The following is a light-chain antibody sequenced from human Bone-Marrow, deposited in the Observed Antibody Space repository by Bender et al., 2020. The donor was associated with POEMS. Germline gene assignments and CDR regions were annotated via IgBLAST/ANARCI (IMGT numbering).Light chain of an antibody. CDR2: EDT. V-gene: IGLV2-8*01. Sequence: QSALTQPASMSGSPGQSVTISCTGTSSDVGRYNLVSWYQQHPGKAPKLLIYEDTKRPSGVPDRFSGSKSGNTASLTVAGLLAEDESDYYCSSYAGSSTVVFGGGTKLTVL. CDR3: SSYAGSSTVV. J-gene: IGLJ2*01. CDR1: SSDVGRYNL.